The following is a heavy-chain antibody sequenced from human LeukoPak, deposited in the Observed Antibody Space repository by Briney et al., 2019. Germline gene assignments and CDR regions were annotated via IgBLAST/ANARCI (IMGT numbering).Heavy chain of an antibody. J-gene: IGHJ5*02. CDR3: VRLNWFDP. Sequence: GGSLRLSCAASGFTFSSYEMNWVRQAPGKGLEWVSYISSSGSTIWYADSVKGRFTISRDNAKNSLYLQMNNLRAEDTAVYYCVRLNWFDPWGHGTLVTVSS. CDR2: ISSSGSTI. CDR1: GFTFSSYE. V-gene: IGHV3-48*03.